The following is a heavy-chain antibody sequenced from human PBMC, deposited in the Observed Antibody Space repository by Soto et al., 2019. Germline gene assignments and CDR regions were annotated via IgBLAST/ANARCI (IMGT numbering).Heavy chain of an antibody. CDR3: ARELADAVTTAWYFDL. CDR2: IGRGGDT. D-gene: IGHD4-17*01. CDR1: GFTFSSSD. J-gene: IGHJ2*01. V-gene: IGHV3-13*01. Sequence: PVGSLRLSCAASGFTFSSSDMHWVRHVTGKGLEWVSAIGRGGDTYYPGSVKGRFTISRENAKNSLYLQMNNLRAGDTAVYYCARELADAVTTAWYFDLWGRGTLVTVSS.